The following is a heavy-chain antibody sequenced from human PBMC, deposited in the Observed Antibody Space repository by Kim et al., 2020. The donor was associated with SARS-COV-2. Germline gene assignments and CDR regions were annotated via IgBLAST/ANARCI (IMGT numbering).Heavy chain of an antibody. D-gene: IGHD3-3*01. V-gene: IGHV4-34*01. J-gene: IGHJ4*02. CDR2: INQYGDI. Sequence: SETLSLTCALKSGSFSVYYWTWIRQSPGSGLEWIGKINQYGDINYNPSLQNRVTISLDTSKNHFSLQLTSVTTADTAVYYCARRPTVRALEYWGQGTRVTVSS. CDR3: ARRPTVRALEY. CDR1: SGSFSVYY.